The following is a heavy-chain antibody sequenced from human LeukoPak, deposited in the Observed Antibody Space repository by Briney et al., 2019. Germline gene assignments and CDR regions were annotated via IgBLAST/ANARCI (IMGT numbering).Heavy chain of an antibody. V-gene: IGHV1-8*01. CDR1: EYTFTSYD. CDR2: MNPNSGNT. J-gene: IGHJ4*02. D-gene: IGHD3-10*01. CDR3: ARGSRITMVRGVIFDY. Sequence: GASVKVSCKASEYTFTSYDINWVRQATGQGLEWMGWMNPNSGNTGYAQKFQGRVTMTRNASISTAYMELSSLRSEDTAVYYCARGSRITMVRGVIFDYWGQGTLVTVSS.